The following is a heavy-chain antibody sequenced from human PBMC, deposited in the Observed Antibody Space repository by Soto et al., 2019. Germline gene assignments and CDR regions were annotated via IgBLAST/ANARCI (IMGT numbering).Heavy chain of an antibody. V-gene: IGHV3-53*04. D-gene: IGHD2-8*01. Sequence: PGGSLRLSCAASGFTVSSNYMSWVRQAPGKGLEWVSVIYSGGSTYYADSVKGRFTISRHNSKNTLYLQMNSLRAEDTAVYYCAREAAYCTNGVCARDYYMDVWGKGTTATVSS. CDR3: AREAAYCTNGVCARDYYMDV. J-gene: IGHJ6*03. CDR1: GFTVSSNY. CDR2: IYSGGST.